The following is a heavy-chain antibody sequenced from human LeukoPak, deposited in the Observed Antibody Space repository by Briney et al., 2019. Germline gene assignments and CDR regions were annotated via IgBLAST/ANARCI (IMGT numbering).Heavy chain of an antibody. CDR1: GGSFSGYY. CDR2: IYYSGST. J-gene: IGHJ6*03. D-gene: IGHD5-18*01. V-gene: IGHV4-59*01. Sequence: SETLSLTCAVYGGSFSGYYWSWIRQPPGKGLEWIGYIYYSGSTNYNPSLKSRVTISVDTSKNRFSLKLSSVTAADTAVYYCARARYSYGYNYYYMDVWGKGTTVTISS. CDR3: ARARYSYGYNYYYMDV.